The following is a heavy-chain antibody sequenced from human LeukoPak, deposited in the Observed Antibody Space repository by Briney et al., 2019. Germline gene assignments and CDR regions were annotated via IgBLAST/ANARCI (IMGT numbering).Heavy chain of an antibody. D-gene: IGHD6-13*01. CDR2: INHSGST. CDR3: ARSAAQRGGYYYYMDV. V-gene: IGHV4-34*01. Sequence: PSGTLSLTCAVYGGSFSGYYWSWIRQPPGKGLEWIGEINHSGSTNYNPSLKSRVTISVDTSKNQFSLKLSSVTAANTAVYYCARSAAQRGGYYYYMDVWGKGTTVTVSS. CDR1: GGSFSGYY. J-gene: IGHJ6*03.